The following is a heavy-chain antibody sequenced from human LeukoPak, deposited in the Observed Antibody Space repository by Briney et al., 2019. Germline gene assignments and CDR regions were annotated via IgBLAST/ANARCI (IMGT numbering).Heavy chain of an antibody. J-gene: IGHJ5*02. CDR1: GFTFSSYG. CDR3: AIIAAASRSVDP. CDR2: ISYDRSNK. D-gene: IGHD6-13*01. V-gene: IGHV3-30*03. Sequence: GRSLRLSCAASGFTFSSYGVHWVRQAPGKGLEWVAVISYDRSNKYYADSVKGRFTISRDNSKNTLYLQMNSLRAEDTAVYYCAIIAAASRSVDPWGQGTLVTVSS.